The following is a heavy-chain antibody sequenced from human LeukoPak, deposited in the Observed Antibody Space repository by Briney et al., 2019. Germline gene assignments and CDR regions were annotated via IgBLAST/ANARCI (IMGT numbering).Heavy chain of an antibody. D-gene: IGHD2-15*01. J-gene: IGHJ6*02. CDR3: ARDLRYAPSDCSGGNCSFQAPYGMDV. CDR2: IPINGTKK. Sequence: PGRSLRLSCAASGFIFSSYGMHWVRQAPGKGLEWVAVIPINGTKKSYADSVKGRFTISRDNSKNTLYLQMISLRAEDTAVYYCARDLRYAPSDCSGGNCSFQAPYGMDVWGQGTTVTVSS. CDR1: GFIFSSYG. V-gene: IGHV3-30*03.